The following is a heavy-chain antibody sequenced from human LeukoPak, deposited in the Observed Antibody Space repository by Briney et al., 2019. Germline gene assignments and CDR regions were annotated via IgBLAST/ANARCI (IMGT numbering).Heavy chain of an antibody. CDR3: ARDSQGLLGYYYGMDV. J-gene: IGHJ6*02. V-gene: IGHV1-3*01. CDR2: INAGNGNT. Sequence: ASVKVSCKASGYTFTSYAMHWVRQAPGQRLEWMGWINAGNGNTKYSQKFQGRVTITRDTFASTAYMELSSLRSEDTAVYYCARDSQGLLGYYYGMDVWGQGTTVTVSS. CDR1: GYTFTSYA. D-gene: IGHD2-15*01.